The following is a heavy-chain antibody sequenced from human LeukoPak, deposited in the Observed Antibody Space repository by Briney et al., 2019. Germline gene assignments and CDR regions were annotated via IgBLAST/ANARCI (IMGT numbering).Heavy chain of an antibody. D-gene: IGHD3-22*01. CDR3: ARGRGDSKGTRFDY. CDR1: GVSLNGGSIDEYY. J-gene: IGHJ4*02. Sequence: SETLSLTCTVSGVSLNGGSIDEYYWSWIRRPPGKGLEYIGYIYYIGSTNYNPSLKSRVTMSIDTSKNQFSLKLTSVTAADTAVYYCARGRGDSKGTRFDYWGQGNLVTAS. CDR2: IYYIGST. V-gene: IGHV4-61*08.